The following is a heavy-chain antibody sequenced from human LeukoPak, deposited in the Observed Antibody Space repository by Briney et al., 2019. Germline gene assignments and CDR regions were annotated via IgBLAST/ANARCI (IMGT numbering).Heavy chain of an antibody. Sequence: SVKVSCKASGGTFSSYAISWVRQAPGQGLEWMGGIIPIFGTANYAQKFHGRVTITADKSTSTAYMELSSLRSEDTAVYYCARDIPVYCSGGSCPNYYGMDVWGKGTTVTVSS. J-gene: IGHJ6*04. D-gene: IGHD2-15*01. CDR3: ARDIPVYCSGGSCPNYYGMDV. CDR2: IIPIFGTA. CDR1: GGTFSSYA. V-gene: IGHV1-69*06.